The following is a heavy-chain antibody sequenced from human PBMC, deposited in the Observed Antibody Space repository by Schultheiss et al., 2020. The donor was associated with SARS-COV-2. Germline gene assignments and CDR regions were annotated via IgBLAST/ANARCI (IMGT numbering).Heavy chain of an antibody. CDR1: GFTFSSYG. J-gene: IGHJ6*02. D-gene: IGHD3-3*01. V-gene: IGHV3-30*05. CDR2: ISYDGSNK. Sequence: GGSLRLSCAASGFTFSSYGMHWVRQAPGKGLEWVAVISYDGSNKYYADSVKGRFTISRDNSKNTLYLQMNSLRAEDTAVYYCARDTRAYYYCYGMDVWGQGTTVTVSS. CDR3: ARDTRAYYYCYGMDV.